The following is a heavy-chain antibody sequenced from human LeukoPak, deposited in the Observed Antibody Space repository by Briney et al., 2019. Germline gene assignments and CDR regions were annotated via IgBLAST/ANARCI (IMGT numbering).Heavy chain of an antibody. J-gene: IGHJ3*02. CDR3: ARNPFNRFDAFDI. CDR2: ISYDGSDK. CDR1: GFTFSSYA. Sequence: GGSLRLFCAASGFTFSSYAMHWVRQAPGKGLEWVAVISYDGSDKYYADSVKGRFTISRDNSKNTLYLQMNSLRAEDTAVYYCARNPFNRFDAFDIWGQGTMVTVSS. V-gene: IGHV3-30*04. D-gene: IGHD3-16*02.